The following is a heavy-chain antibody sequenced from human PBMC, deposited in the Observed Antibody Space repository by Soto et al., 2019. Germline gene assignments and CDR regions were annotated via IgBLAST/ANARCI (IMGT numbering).Heavy chain of an antibody. CDR3: ARQQFVRYNYAGLGFGGRWFDS. Sequence: SETLSLTCAVYGGSFSAYYWTWIRQTPGKGLEWIGDINHSGTTRYSPSLESRLTMSVDKSKNQFSLRVTSVSAADAGLYFCARQQFVRYNYAGLGFGGRWFDSWGQGTLVTVSA. D-gene: IGHD6-6*01. J-gene: IGHJ5*01. V-gene: IGHV4-34*01. CDR1: GGSFSAYY. CDR2: INHSGTT.